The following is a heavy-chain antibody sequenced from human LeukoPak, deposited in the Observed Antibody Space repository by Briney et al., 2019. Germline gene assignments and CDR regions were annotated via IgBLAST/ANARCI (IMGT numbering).Heavy chain of an antibody. Sequence: GGSLRLSCAASGFTFDDYAMHWVRQAPGKGLEWVSLISWDGGSTYYADSVKGRFTISRDNSKNSLYLQMNSLRAEDTALYYCAKGAVEQWLVPYFDYWGQGTLVTVSS. J-gene: IGHJ4*02. CDR3: AKGAVEQWLVPYFDY. CDR1: GFTFDDYA. V-gene: IGHV3-43D*04. D-gene: IGHD6-19*01. CDR2: ISWDGGST.